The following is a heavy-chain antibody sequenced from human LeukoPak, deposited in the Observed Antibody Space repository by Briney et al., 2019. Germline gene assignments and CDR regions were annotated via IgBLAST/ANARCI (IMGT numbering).Heavy chain of an antibody. V-gene: IGHV3-48*04. J-gene: IGHJ4*02. D-gene: IGHD3-22*01. Sequence: GGSLRLSCAASGFTFSSYNMNWVRQAPGKGLEWVSYISTSSFTIYYADSVKGRFTISRDNAKNSLYLQMNSLRAEDTAVYYCARADYYDSSLYDYWGQGTLVTVSS. CDR1: GFTFSSYN. CDR3: ARADYYDSSLYDY. CDR2: ISTSSFTI.